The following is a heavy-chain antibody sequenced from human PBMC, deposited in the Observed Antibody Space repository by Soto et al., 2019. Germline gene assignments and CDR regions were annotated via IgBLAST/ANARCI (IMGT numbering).Heavy chain of an antibody. CDR3: ARSGGDYAEYYFDY. J-gene: IGHJ4*02. V-gene: IGHV3-33*01. CDR1: GFTFSSYG. Sequence: QVQLVESGGGVVQPGRSLRLSCAASGFTFSSYGMHWVRQAPGKGLEWVAVIWYDGSNKYYADSVKGRFTISRDNSKNTLYLQMNSLRAEDTAMYYCARSGGDYAEYYFDYWGQGTLVTVSS. CDR2: IWYDGSNK. D-gene: IGHD2-21*02.